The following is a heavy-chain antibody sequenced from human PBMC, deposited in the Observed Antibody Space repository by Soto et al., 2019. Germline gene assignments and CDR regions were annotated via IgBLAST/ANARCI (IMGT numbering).Heavy chain of an antibody. CDR1: GFTFSSYG. D-gene: IGHD6-13*01. Sequence: QVQLVESGGGVVQPGRSLRLSCAASGFTFSSYGMHWVRQAPGKGLEWVAVIWYDGSNKYYADSVKGRFTISRDNSKNTLYLQMNSLGAEDTAVYYCASLIAAAGYDYWGQGTLVTVSS. CDR2: IWYDGSNK. CDR3: ASLIAAAGYDY. J-gene: IGHJ4*02. V-gene: IGHV3-33*01.